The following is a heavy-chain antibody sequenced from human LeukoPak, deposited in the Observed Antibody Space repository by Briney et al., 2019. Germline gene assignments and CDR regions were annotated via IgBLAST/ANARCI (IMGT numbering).Heavy chain of an antibody. CDR1: GFTLSGYW. CDR3: ASEGGATSGWFDP. J-gene: IGHJ5*02. CDR2: IKQDGSEK. V-gene: IGHV3-7*01. D-gene: IGHD1-26*01. Sequence: GGSLRLSCAASGFTLSGYWMSWVRQAPGKGLEWVANIKQDGSEKYYVDSVKGRFTISRDNAKNSLYLQMNSLRAKDTAVYYCASEGGATSGWFDPWGQGTLVTVSS.